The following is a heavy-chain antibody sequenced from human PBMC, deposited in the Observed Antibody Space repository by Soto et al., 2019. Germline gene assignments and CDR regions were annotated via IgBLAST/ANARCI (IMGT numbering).Heavy chain of an antibody. J-gene: IGHJ6*02. CDR1: GFTFSSYD. D-gene: IGHD1-26*01. CDR2: LGPTDDP. CDR3: ARGGRSEPYNYYHYGMDV. Sequence: VGSLRLSCAASGFTFSSYDMHWVRQGIGKGLEWVSGLGPTDDPKYPDSVKGRFVISRDNAKNLLYPQMNSLRVGDTAVYYCARGGRSEPYNYYHYGMDVWGQGTTVTVSS. V-gene: IGHV3-13*05.